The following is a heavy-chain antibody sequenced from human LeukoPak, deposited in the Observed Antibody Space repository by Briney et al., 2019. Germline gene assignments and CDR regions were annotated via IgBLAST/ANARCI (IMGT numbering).Heavy chain of an antibody. V-gene: IGHV3-21*01. Sequence: GGSLRLSCAASGFTFSSYSMNWVRQAPGKGLEWVSSISSSSSYIYYADSVKGRFTISRDNAKNSLYLQMNSLRAEDTAVYYCARDATAGTSTVTVVEDWGQGTLVTVSS. CDR2: ISSSSSYI. D-gene: IGHD2-15*01. CDR1: GFTFSSYS. J-gene: IGHJ4*02. CDR3: ARDATAGTSTVTVVED.